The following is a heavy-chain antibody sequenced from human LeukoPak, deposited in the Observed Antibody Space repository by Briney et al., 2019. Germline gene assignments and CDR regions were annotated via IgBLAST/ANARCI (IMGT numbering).Heavy chain of an antibody. V-gene: IGHV1-69*04. CDR3: ARESRLAVAGQFDY. Sequence: SVKVSCKASGGTFSSYAISWVRQAPGQGLEWMGRIIPILGIANYAQKFQGRVTITADKSTSTAYMELSSLRSEDTAVYYCARESRLAVAGQFDYWGQGTLVTVSS. D-gene: IGHD6-19*01. J-gene: IGHJ4*02. CDR2: IIPILGIA. CDR1: GGTFSSYA.